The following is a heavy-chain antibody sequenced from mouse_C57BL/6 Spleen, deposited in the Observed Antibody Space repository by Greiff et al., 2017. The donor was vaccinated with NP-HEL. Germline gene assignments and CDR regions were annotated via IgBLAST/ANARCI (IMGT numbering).Heavy chain of an antibody. Sequence: EVQLQQSVAELVRPGASVKLSCTASGFNIKNTYMHWVKQRPEQGLEWIGRIDPANGNTKSAPKFQGKATITADTYSNTAYLQLSSLTSEDTAIYDVARKGLSGDSLPYWGQGTLVTVSA. CDR1: GFNIKNTY. V-gene: IGHV14-3*01. CDR2: IDPANGNT. CDR3: ARKGLSGDSLPY. D-gene: IGHD2-13*01. J-gene: IGHJ3*01.